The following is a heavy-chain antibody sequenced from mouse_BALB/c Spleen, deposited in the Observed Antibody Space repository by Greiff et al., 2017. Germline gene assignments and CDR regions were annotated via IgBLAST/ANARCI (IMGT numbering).Heavy chain of an antibody. D-gene: IGHD1-2*01. V-gene: IGHV3-2*02. Sequence: EVKLMESGPGLVKPSQSLSLTCTVTGYSITSDYAWNWIRQFPGNKLEWMGYISYSGSTSYNPSLKSRISITRDTSKNQFFLQLNSVTTEDTATYYCARFSYGRVYFDYWGQGTTLTVSS. J-gene: IGHJ2*01. CDR3: ARFSYGRVYFDY. CDR1: GYSITSDYA. CDR2: ISYSGST.